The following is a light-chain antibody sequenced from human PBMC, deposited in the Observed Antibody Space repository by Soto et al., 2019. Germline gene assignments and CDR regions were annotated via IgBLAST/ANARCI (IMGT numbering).Light chain of an antibody. Sequence: QSALTQPPSASGSPGQSVTISCTGTSSDVGGYNYVSWYQQHPGKAPKLMIYEVSNRPSGVAYRFSGSKSGNTASLTVSGLHAEDEADYYCSSYEGSNSYYVFGTGTKVTVL. CDR3: SSYEGSNSYYV. CDR1: SSDVGGYNY. J-gene: IGLJ1*01. V-gene: IGLV2-8*01. CDR2: EVS.